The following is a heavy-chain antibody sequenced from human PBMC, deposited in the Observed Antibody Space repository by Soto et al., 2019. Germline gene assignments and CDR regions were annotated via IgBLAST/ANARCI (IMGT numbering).Heavy chain of an antibody. D-gene: IGHD2-8*02. Sequence: EVQLVESGGGLVQPGRSLRLSCAASGFTFDDYAMHWVRQAPGKGLEWVSGISWNSGSIGYADSVKGRFTISRDNAKNSLYLQMNSLRAEETALYYCAKGKMAVSRSSYYYYYGMDVWGQGTTVSVSS. CDR3: AKGKMAVSRSSYYYYYGMDV. V-gene: IGHV3-9*01. J-gene: IGHJ6*02. CDR1: GFTFDDYA. CDR2: ISWNSGSI.